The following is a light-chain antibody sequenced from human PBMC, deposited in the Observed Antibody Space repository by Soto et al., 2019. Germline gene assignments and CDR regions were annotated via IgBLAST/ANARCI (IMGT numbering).Light chain of an antibody. CDR2: EVS. Sequence: QSALTQPASVSGSPGQSITISCTGTSSDGGGYNYVSWYQQHPGKAPKLMIYEVSNRPSGVSNRFSGSKSGNTASLTLSGLQAEDEADYYCNSYTSKSTGVFGTGTQLTVL. V-gene: IGLV2-14*01. CDR1: SSDGGGYNY. CDR3: NSYTSKSTGV. J-gene: IGLJ1*01.